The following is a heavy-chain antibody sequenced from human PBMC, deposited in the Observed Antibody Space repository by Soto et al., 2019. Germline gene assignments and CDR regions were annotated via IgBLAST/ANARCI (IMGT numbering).Heavy chain of an antibody. V-gene: IGHV1-69*01. CDR3: ARWDYYGSGAYYADY. CDR2: IIPIFGTA. D-gene: IGHD3-10*01. CDR1: GGIFSSYA. J-gene: IGHJ4*02. Sequence: QEQLVQSGAEVKKPGSSVKVSCKASGGIFSSYAISWVRQAPGQGLEWMGGIIPIFGTANYAQKFQGRVTITADESTNTAYMDLSSLKSEDTAIYYCARWDYYGSGAYYADYWGQGTLVTVSS.